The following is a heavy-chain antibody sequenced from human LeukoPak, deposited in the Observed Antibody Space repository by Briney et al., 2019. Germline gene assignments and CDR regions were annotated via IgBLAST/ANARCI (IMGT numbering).Heavy chain of an antibody. D-gene: IGHD5-18*01. CDR3: ARNPGYSYAWFDP. J-gene: IGHJ5*02. Sequence: SETLSLTCAVYGGSFSGYYWSWIRQPPGKGLEWIGEINHSGSTNYNPSLESRVTISVDTSKNQFSLKLSSVTAADTAVYYCARNPGYSYAWFDPWGQGTLVTVSS. CDR2: INHSGST. V-gene: IGHV4-34*01. CDR1: GGSFSGYY.